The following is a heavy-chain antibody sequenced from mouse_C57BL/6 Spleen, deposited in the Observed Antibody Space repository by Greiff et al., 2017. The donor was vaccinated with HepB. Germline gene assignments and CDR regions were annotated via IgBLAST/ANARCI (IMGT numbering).Heavy chain of an antibody. J-gene: IGHJ4*01. CDR1: GYTFTSYW. CDR2: IDPSDSYT. V-gene: IGHV1-50*01. Sequence: VKLQQPGAELVKPGASVKLSCKASGYTFTSYWMQWVKQRPGQGLEWIGEIDPSDSYTNYNQKFKGKATLTVDTSSSTAYMQLSSLTSEDSAVYYCARRGGTDAMDYWGQGTSVTVSS. D-gene: IGHD4-1*01. CDR3: ARRGGTDAMDY.